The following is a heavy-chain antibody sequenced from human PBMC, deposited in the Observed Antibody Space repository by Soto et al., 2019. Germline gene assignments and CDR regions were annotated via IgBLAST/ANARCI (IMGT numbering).Heavy chain of an antibody. CDR3: ARSIYSSANARTSDY. CDR2: ISAYNGNT. Sequence: GASVKVSCKASGYTFTNHGINWVRQAPGQGLEWMGWISAYNGNTNYAQRLQGRVTMTTDTSTSTAYMELRSLRSDDTAVYYCARSIYSSANARTSDYWGQGTLVTVSS. CDR1: GYTFTNHG. V-gene: IGHV1-18*01. J-gene: IGHJ4*02. D-gene: IGHD6-19*01.